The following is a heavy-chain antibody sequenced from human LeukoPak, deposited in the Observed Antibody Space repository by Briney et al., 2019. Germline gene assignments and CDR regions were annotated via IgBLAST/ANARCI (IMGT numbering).Heavy chain of an antibody. D-gene: IGHD6-19*01. V-gene: IGHV3-15*01. J-gene: IGHJ4*02. CDR1: GFTFSSYS. CDR3: TRRFIAVAGFGDFDY. Sequence: GGSLRLSCAASGFTFSSYSMNWVRQAPGKELEWVGRIKRKTDGGTTDYAAPVKGRFTISRDDSKNTLYLQMNSLKTEDTAVYYCTRRFIAVAGFGDFDYWGQGTLVTVSS. CDR2: IKRKTDGGTT.